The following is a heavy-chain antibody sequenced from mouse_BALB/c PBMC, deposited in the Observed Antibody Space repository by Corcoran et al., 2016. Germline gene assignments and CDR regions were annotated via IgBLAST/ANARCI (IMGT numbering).Heavy chain of an antibody. V-gene: IGHV9-3-1*01. CDR2: MNTNTGEP. CDR1: GNSFTKHG. Sequence: QIQLVQSGPELKKPGETITISCKASGNSFTKHGMNWVKQAPGKDLKWMGWMNTNTGEPTYADDFKGRFAFSLETSANTAYLQINNLKNEDTATYFCTDGSYYYIMDFWGQGTSVTVSS. D-gene: IGHD2-3*01. CDR3: TDGSYYYIMDF. J-gene: IGHJ4*01.